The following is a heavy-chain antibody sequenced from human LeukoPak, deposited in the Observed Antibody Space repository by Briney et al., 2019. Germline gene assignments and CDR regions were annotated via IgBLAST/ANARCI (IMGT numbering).Heavy chain of an antibody. CDR3: ARRKDYCSSTSCYNWFDP. CDR1: GGSISSYY. CDR2: IYTSGST. J-gene: IGHJ5*02. Sequence: SETLSLTCTVSGGSISSYYWSWIRQSAGKGLEWIGRIYTSGSTDYNPSLKSRVTISVDTSKNQFSLKLSSVTAADTAVYYCARRKDYCSSTSCYNWFDPWGQGSLVTGSS. V-gene: IGHV4-4*07. D-gene: IGHD2-2*01.